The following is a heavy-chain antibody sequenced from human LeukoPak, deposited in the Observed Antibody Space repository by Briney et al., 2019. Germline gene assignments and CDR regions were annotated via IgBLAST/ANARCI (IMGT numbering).Heavy chain of an antibody. Sequence: SETLSLTCTVSGGSISSGSYYWSWIRQPAGKGLEWIGRIYTSGSTNYNPSLKSRVTISVDTSKNQFSLKLSSVTAADTAVYYCAREGLRLLWFGELLSDAFDIWGQGTMVTVSS. D-gene: IGHD3-10*01. CDR3: AREGLRLLWFGELLSDAFDI. V-gene: IGHV4-61*02. J-gene: IGHJ3*02. CDR2: IYTSGST. CDR1: GGSISSGSYY.